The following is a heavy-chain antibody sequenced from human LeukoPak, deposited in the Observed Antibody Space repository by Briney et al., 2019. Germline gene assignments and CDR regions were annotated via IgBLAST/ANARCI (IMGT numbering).Heavy chain of an antibody. CDR3: ARLVGATAYYYYGMDV. J-gene: IGHJ6*02. Sequence: GGSLRLSCAASGFTFSSYWMSWVRQAPGKGLEWVASVKKDASEKYYVDSVKGRFTISRDNAKNSLYLQMNSLRAEDTAVYYCARLVGATAYYYYGMDVWGQGTTVTVSS. D-gene: IGHD1-26*01. V-gene: IGHV3-7*01. CDR1: GFTFSSYW. CDR2: VKKDASEK.